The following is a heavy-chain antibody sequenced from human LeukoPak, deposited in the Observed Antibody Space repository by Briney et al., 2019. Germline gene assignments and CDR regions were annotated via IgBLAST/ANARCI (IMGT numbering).Heavy chain of an antibody. CDR3: ARFPITIFGVVSGFDY. Sequence: ASVKVSCKASGYTFTGYYMHWVRQAPGQGLEWMGWINPNSGGTNYAQKFQGRVTMTRDTSISTAYMELSRLRSDDTAVYYCARFPITIFGVVSGFDYWGQGTLVTVSS. J-gene: IGHJ4*02. D-gene: IGHD3-3*01. CDR1: GYTFTGYY. V-gene: IGHV1-2*02. CDR2: INPNSGGT.